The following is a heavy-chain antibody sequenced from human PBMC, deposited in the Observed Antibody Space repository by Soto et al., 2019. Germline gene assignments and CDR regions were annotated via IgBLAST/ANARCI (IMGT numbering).Heavy chain of an antibody. CDR2: IWYDGSNK. J-gene: IGHJ6*03. CDR1: GFTFSSYG. D-gene: IGHD3-9*01. CDR3: ARDPDYDILTGLTSYYYYYMDV. V-gene: IGHV3-33*01. Sequence: GGSLRLSCAASGFTFSSYGMHWVRQAPGKGLEWVAVIWYDGSNKYYADSVKGRFTISRDNSKNTLYLQMNSLRAEDTAVYYCARDPDYDILTGLTSYYYYYMDVWGKGTTVTVSS.